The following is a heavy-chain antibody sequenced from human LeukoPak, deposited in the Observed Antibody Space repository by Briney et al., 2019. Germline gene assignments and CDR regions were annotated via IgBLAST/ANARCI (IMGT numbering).Heavy chain of an antibody. CDR3: ARVVAADWGMDV. D-gene: IGHD2-2*01. V-gene: IGHV3-7*05. CDR2: IKQDGSEK. Sequence: GGSLRLSCAASGFTFNWINWVRQAPGKGLEWVANIKQDGSEKYYVDSVKGRFTISRDNAKNSLYLQMNSVRAEDTAVYYCARVVAADWGMDVWGQGTTVTVSS. J-gene: IGHJ6*02. CDR1: GFTFNW.